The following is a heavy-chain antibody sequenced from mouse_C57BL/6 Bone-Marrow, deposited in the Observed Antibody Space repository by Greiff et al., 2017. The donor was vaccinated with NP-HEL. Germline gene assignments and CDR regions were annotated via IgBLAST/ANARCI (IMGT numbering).Heavy chain of an antibody. J-gene: IGHJ2*01. D-gene: IGHD1-3*01. Sequence: EVKLVESGGGLVKPGGSLKLSCAASGFTFSDYGMHWVRQAPEKGLEWVAYISSGSSTIYYADTVKGRFTISRDNAKNTLFLQMTSLRSEDTAMYYCARSLYYYGAYWGQGTTLTVSS. V-gene: IGHV5-17*01. CDR2: ISSGSSTI. CDR1: GFTFSDYG. CDR3: ARSLYYYGAY.